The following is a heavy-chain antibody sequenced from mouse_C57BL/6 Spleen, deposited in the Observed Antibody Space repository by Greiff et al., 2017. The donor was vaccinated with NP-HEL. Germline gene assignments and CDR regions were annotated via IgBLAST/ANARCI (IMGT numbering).Heavy chain of an antibody. CDR3: ARKLWGDFDV. CDR2: IDPSDSYT. V-gene: IGHV1-69*01. D-gene: IGHD1-1*02. J-gene: IGHJ1*03. CDR1: GYTFTSYW. Sequence: VKLQQPGAELVMPGASVKLSCKASGYTFTSYWMHWVKQRPGQGLEWIGEIDPSDSYTNYNQKFKGKSTLTVDKSSSTAYMQLSSLTSEDSAVYYCARKLWGDFDVWGTGTTVTVSS.